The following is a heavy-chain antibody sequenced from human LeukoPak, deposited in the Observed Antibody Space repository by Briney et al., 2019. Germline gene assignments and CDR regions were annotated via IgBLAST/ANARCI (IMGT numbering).Heavy chain of an antibody. CDR3: ARKIAAAGRHYFDY. CDR2: ISSSGSSI. CDR1: GFTFSSYA. J-gene: IGHJ4*02. V-gene: IGHV3-48*03. Sequence: GGSLRLSCAASGFTFSSYAMNWVRQARGKGLEWVSYISSSGSSISYADSVKGRFTISRDNAKNSLYLQMTSLRAEDTAIYYCARKIAAAGRHYFDYWGQGTLVTVSS. D-gene: IGHD6-13*01.